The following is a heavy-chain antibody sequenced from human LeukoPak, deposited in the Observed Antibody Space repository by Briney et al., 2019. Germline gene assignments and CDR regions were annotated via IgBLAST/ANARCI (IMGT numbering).Heavy chain of an antibody. CDR2: IYHSGST. CDR1: GYSISDGYY. J-gene: IGHJ4*02. V-gene: IGHV4-38-2*02. Sequence: KTSETLSLTCTVSGYSISDGYYWGWIRQPPGKGLEWIGSIYHSGSTYYNPSLKSRVTISVDTSKNEFSLKLSSVTAADTAVYYCARVGLQLPSDYWGQGTLVTVSS. D-gene: IGHD2-2*01. CDR3: ARVGLQLPSDY.